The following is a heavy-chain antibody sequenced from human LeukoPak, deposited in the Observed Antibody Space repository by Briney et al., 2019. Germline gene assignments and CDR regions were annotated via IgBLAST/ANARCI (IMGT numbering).Heavy chain of an antibody. V-gene: IGHV1-69*13. Sequence: ASVKVSCKASGGTFSSCAISWVRQAPGQGLEWMGGIIPIFGTANYAQKFQGRVTITADESTSTAYMELSSLRSEDTAVYYCARGREDNSGYYYGSSDYWGQGTLVTVSS. CDR3: ARGREDNSGYYYGSSDY. J-gene: IGHJ4*02. CDR1: GGTFSSCA. CDR2: IIPIFGTA. D-gene: IGHD3-22*01.